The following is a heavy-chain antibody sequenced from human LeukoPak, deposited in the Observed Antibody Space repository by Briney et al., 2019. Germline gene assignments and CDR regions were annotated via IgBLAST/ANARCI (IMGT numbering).Heavy chain of an antibody. Sequence: SETLSLTCTVSGGSISSYYWSWIRQPPGKGLEWIGYIYYGGSTNYNPSLKSRVTISVDTSKNQFSLKLSSVTAADTAAYYCARPGSSGYGWYYFDYWGQGTLVTVSS. D-gene: IGHD3-22*01. V-gene: IGHV4-59*08. CDR3: ARPGSSGYGWYYFDY. CDR2: IYYGGST. CDR1: GGSISSYY. J-gene: IGHJ4*02.